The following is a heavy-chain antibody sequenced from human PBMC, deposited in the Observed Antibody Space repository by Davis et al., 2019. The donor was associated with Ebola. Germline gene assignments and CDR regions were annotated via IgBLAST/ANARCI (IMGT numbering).Heavy chain of an antibody. J-gene: IGHJ4*02. V-gene: IGHV4-39*07. CDR1: GGSICSGVYL. D-gene: IGHD1-7*01. CDR2: TYCSGST. CDR3: ARMRAWNYPALY. Sequence: ESLKISCSISGGSICSGVYLWGWIRQPPGKGLEWIGSTYCSGSTYYNPSLKSRVTISVDTSKNQFSLQLSSVTAADTAVYYCARMRAWNYPALYWGQGALVTVSS.